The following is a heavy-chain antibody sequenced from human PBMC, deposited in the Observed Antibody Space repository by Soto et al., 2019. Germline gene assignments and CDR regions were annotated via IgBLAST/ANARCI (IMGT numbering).Heavy chain of an antibody. CDR2: ISSSSSTI. Sequence: EVQLVESGGGLVQPGGSLRLSCAASGFTFSSYSMNWVRQAPGKGLEWVSYISSSSSTIYYADSVKGRFTISRDNAKNSLYLQMNSLRAEDTAVYYCARDYGSGDDYSGQGTLVTVSS. J-gene: IGHJ4*02. CDR3: ARDYGSGDDY. D-gene: IGHD3-10*01. CDR1: GFTFSSYS. V-gene: IGHV3-48*01.